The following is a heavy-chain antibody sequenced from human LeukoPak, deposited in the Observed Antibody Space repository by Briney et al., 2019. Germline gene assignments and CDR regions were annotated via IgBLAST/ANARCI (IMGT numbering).Heavy chain of an antibody. V-gene: IGHV3-48*01. J-gene: IGHJ4*02. CDR2: INSKGAVI. D-gene: IGHD4-17*01. CDR1: GFSLSDYG. CDR3: ARDPDGDYDFDY. Sequence: GGSLRLSCATSGFSLSDYGMNWVRRAPGKGLEWLSHINSKGAVISYADSVKGRFTISRDTAKNSLYLQMDSLSIEDTAIYFCARDPDGDYDFDYWGQGTLVTVSS.